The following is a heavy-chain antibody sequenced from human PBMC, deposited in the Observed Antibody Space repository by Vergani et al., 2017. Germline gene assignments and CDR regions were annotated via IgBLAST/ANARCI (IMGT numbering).Heavy chain of an antibody. CDR3: ARGVGIAAPRNDY. V-gene: IGHV4-34*01. J-gene: IGHJ4*02. Sequence: QVQLQQWGAGLLKPSETLSLTCAVYGGSFSGYHWSLIRQPPGKGLEWIGEINHSGSTNYNPSLKSRVTISVDTSKNQFSLKLSSVTAADTAVYYCARGVGIAAPRNDYWGQGTLVTVSS. D-gene: IGHD6-13*01. CDR2: INHSGST. CDR1: GGSFSGYH.